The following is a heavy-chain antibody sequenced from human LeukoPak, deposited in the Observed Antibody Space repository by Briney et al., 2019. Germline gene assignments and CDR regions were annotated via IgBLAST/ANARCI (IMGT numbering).Heavy chain of an antibody. J-gene: IGHJ4*02. V-gene: IGHV4-59*01. CDR1: GGSISSYY. D-gene: IGHD6-19*01. Sequence: SETLSLTCTVSGGSISSYYWNWIRQPPGRGLEWIGYIHYSGSTKYNPSLKSRVTISVDTSKNQFPLKLSSVTAADTAVYYCARGGMWLAVDYWGQGTLVTVSS. CDR3: ARGGMWLAVDY. CDR2: IHYSGST.